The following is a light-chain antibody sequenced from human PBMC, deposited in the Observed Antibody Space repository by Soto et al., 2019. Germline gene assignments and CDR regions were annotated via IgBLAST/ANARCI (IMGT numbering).Light chain of an antibody. CDR2: EAS. V-gene: IGKV1-5*03. Sequence: DIQMTQSPSTLSASVGDRVTITCRASQSIDSWLAWYQQKPGKTPNLLIYEASSLESGVPSRFSGSGSGTEFTLTISSLEADDFATYYCQQYSSYSAGTFGQGTKVEIK. J-gene: IGKJ1*01. CDR3: QQYSSYSAGT. CDR1: QSIDSW.